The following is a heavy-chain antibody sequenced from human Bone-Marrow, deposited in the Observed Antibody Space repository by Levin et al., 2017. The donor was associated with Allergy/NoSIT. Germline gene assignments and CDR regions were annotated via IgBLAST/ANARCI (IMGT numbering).Heavy chain of an antibody. D-gene: IGHD2-8*01. Sequence: GGSLRLSCAASGFTFDDYAMHWVRQAPGKGLEWVSGISWNSGSIGYADSVKGRFTISRDNAKNSLYLQMNSLRAEDTALYYCAKDPASNGAFDIWGQGTMVTVSS. CDR1: GFTFDDYA. V-gene: IGHV3-9*01. J-gene: IGHJ3*02. CDR2: ISWNSGSI. CDR3: AKDPASNGAFDI.